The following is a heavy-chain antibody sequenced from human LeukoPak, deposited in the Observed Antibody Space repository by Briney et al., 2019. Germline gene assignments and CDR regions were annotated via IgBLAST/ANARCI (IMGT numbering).Heavy chain of an antibody. V-gene: IGHV1-46*01. D-gene: IGHD3-16*01. CDR1: GSTFSSSY. CDR2: INPSVDGT. J-gene: IGHJ4*02. CDR3: ASGPLVRLGELDY. Sequence: GASVKISCEASGSTFSSSYFHWVRQAPGQGLEWMAIINPSVDGTNYAQGFQDRLAMTSDTPTSTVYMELSTLRSEDTAVYYCASGPLVRLGELDYWGQGTLVTVSS.